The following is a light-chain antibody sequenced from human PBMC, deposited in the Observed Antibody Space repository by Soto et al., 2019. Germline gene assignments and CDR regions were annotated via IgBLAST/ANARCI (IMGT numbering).Light chain of an antibody. J-gene: IGLJ3*02. CDR3: SSYAASNNFYFV. V-gene: IGLV2-8*01. CDR1: SSDVGGYNY. Sequence: QSVLTQPPSASGSPGQSVTISCTGTSSDVGGYNYVSWYQQYPGRAPKLMIYEVTKRPSGVPDRFSGSKSGNTASLTVSGLQAADEADYSCSSYAASNNFYFVFGGGTKLTVL. CDR2: EVT.